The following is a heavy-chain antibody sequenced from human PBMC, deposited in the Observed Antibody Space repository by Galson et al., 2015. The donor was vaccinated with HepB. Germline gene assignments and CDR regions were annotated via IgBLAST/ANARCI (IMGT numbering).Heavy chain of an antibody. CDR2: ISYDGSNK. CDR1: GFTFSSYV. Sequence: SLRLSCAASGFTFSSYVMHWVRQAPGKGLEWVAIISYDGSNKYYADSVKGRFTISRDNSKNTLYLQMNTLRVEDTAVYYCARDGFHGAVWFGELLYYFDYWGQGTLVTVSS. J-gene: IGHJ4*02. D-gene: IGHD3-10*01. V-gene: IGHV3-30-3*01. CDR3: ARDGFHGAVWFGELLYYFDY.